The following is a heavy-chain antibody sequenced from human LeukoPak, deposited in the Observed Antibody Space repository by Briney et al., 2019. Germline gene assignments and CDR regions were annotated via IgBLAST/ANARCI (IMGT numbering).Heavy chain of an antibody. Sequence: GGSLRLSCAASGFTVSSNYMSWVRQAPGKGLEGVSVIYSGWIKYYADPVKGRFNIPQNNSESTLYIQMNSLRAEDTAVYYCARAKPKNMVRGLIMRRERRYYFDYWGQGTLVTVSS. J-gene: IGHJ4*02. V-gene: IGHV3-53*01. CDR2: IYSGWIK. D-gene: IGHD3-10*01. CDR1: GFTVSSNY. CDR3: ARAKPKNMVRGLIMRRERRYYFDY.